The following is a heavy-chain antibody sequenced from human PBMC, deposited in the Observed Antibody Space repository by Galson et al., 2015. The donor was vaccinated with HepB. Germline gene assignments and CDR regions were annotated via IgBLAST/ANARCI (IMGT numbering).Heavy chain of an antibody. CDR2: ISFDGSDK. Sequence: SCAASGFTFSNYAMHWVRQAPGKGLEWVAVISFDGSDKFYADSVKGRFTISRDNSKNILYLQMNSLKTEDTAVYYCATRYSGSGSYFNAAFDYWGQGTLVTVSS. J-gene: IGHJ4*02. V-gene: IGHV3-30-3*01. D-gene: IGHD3-10*01. CDR3: ATRYSGSGSYFNAAFDY. CDR1: GFTFSNYA.